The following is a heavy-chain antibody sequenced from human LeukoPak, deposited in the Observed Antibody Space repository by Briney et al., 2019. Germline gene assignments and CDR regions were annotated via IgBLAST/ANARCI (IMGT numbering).Heavy chain of an antibody. J-gene: IGHJ4*02. V-gene: IGHV3-7*01. Sequence: GGSLRLSCAASGFTFSSYWMSWVRQAPGKGLGRVANIKQDGSEKYYVDSVKGRFTISRDNAKNSLYLQMNSLRAEDTAVYYCARDIASSGYYFDYWGQGTLVTVSS. D-gene: IGHD3-22*01. CDR3: ARDIASSGYYFDY. CDR2: IKQDGSEK. CDR1: GFTFSSYW.